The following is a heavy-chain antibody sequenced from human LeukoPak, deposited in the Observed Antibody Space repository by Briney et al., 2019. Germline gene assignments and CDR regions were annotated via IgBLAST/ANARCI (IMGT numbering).Heavy chain of an antibody. D-gene: IGHD4-17*01. CDR1: GFTFSNAW. Sequence: GGSLRLSCAASGFTFSNAWMNWVRQAPGKGLEWVGRIKSKTDGGTTDYAAPVKGRFTISRDDSKNTLYLQMNSLKTEDTAVYYCTTVPPDYGDYPFDYWGQGTLVTVSS. CDR3: TTVPPDYGDYPFDY. J-gene: IGHJ4*02. CDR2: IKSKTDGGTT. V-gene: IGHV3-15*01.